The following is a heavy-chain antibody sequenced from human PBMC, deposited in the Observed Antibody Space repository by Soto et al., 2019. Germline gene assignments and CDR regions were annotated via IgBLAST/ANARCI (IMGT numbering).Heavy chain of an antibody. CDR2: INHSGST. D-gene: IGHD3-3*01. CDR3: ARAVRVLRFLEGSTPHRWFDP. CDR1: GGSFSGYY. V-gene: IGHV4-34*01. J-gene: IGHJ5*02. Sequence: SQTLSLTCAVYGGSFSGYYWSWIRQPPGKGLEWIGEINHSGSTNYSPSLKSRVTISVDTSKNQFSLKLSSVTAADTAVYYCARAVRVLRFLEGSTPHRWFDPWGQGTLVTVSS.